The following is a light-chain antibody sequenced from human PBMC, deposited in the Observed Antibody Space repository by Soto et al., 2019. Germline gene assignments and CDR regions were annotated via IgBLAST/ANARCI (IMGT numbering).Light chain of an antibody. V-gene: IGKV2-40*01. CDR2: TLS. CDR3: MQRIEFPIT. J-gene: IGKJ5*01. CDR1: QSLLDSDAGNTY. Sequence: DVVMTQAPLSLSVTPVDPASMSFRSSQSLLDSDAGNTYVDWYLQRPGQSPQLLIQTLSSRASGVPDRFSGSGSRTDFTLKISRVEAEDVGVYYCMQRIEFPITFGQGTRLEIK.